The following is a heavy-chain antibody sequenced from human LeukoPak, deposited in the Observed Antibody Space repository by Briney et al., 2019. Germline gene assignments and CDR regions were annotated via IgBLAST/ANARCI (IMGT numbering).Heavy chain of an antibody. V-gene: IGHV6-1*01. J-gene: IGHJ6*02. CDR1: GDSVSSNSAA. CDR3: ARDRGDRNPIWALSWNSDGMDV. D-gene: IGHD1-7*01. CDR2: TYYRSKWYN. Sequence: SQTPSLTCAISGDSVSSNSAAWNWIRQSPSRGLEWLGRTYYRSKWYNDYAVSVKSRITLNPDTSQNQFSLQLNSVTPEDTAVYYCARDRGDRNPIWALSWNSDGMDVWGQGTTVTVSS.